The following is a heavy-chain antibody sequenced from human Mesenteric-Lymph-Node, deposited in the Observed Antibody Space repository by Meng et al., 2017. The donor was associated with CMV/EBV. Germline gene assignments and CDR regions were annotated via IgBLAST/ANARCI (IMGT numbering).Heavy chain of an antibody. Sequence: GESLKISCAASGFTFSSYYMSWVRQAPGKGLEWVANIKQDGSEKYYVDSVKGRFTISRDNSKNSLYLQMNSLRAEDTAAYYCARVVSYYYGMDVWGQGTTVTVSS. V-gene: IGHV3-7*01. D-gene: IGHD2-21*01. CDR3: ARVVSYYYGMDV. CDR2: IKQDGSEK. CDR1: GFTFSSYY. J-gene: IGHJ6*02.